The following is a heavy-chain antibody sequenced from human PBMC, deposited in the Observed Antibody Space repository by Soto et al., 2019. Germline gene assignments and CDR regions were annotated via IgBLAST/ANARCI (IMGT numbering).Heavy chain of an antibody. CDR1: GFTFSSYS. D-gene: IGHD2-2*01. Sequence: EVQLVESGGGLVKPGGSLRLSCAASGFTFSSYSMNWVRQAPGKGLEWVSSISSSSSYIYYADSVKGRFTISRDNAKNSLYLQMNSLRAEDTAVYYCARDLGGYCSSTSCGGSRSGLDYWGQGTLVTVSS. CDR3: ARDLGGYCSSTSCGGSRSGLDY. V-gene: IGHV3-21*01. J-gene: IGHJ4*02. CDR2: ISSSSSYI.